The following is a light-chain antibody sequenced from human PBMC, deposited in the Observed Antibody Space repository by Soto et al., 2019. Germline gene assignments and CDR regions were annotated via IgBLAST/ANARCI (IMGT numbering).Light chain of an antibody. CDR3: QQSYSTPIT. J-gene: IGKJ5*01. Sequence: DIQLTQSPSSLSASVGDRVTITCWASQGISNYLAWYQQKPGKVRKLLIYAAYTLQSGVPSRFSGSGSGTDFTLTINSLQPEDFATYSCQQSYSTPITFGQGTRLEIK. CDR2: AAY. CDR1: QGISNY. V-gene: IGKV1-27*01.